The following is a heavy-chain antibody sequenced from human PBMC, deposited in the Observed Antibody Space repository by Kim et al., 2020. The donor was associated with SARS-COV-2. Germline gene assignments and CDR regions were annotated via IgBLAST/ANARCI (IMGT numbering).Heavy chain of an antibody. CDR1: GYTFTGYY. Sequence: ASVKVSCKASGYTFTGYYMHWVRQAPGQGLEWMGWINPNSGGTNYAQKFQGRVTMTRDTSISTAYMELSRLRSDDTAVYYCARVPEESYDFWSGLGTSVDGMDVWGQGTTVTVSS. V-gene: IGHV1-2*02. CDR3: ARVPEESYDFWSGLGTSVDGMDV. D-gene: IGHD3-3*01. CDR2: INPNSGGT. J-gene: IGHJ6*02.